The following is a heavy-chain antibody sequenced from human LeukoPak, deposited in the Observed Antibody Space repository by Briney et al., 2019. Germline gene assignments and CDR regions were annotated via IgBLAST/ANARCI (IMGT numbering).Heavy chain of an antibody. CDR3: ARGRTFGGVIVYYYYYGMDV. CDR1: GGSISSYY. V-gene: IGHV4-59*01. D-gene: IGHD3-16*02. Sequence: SETLSLTCTVSGGSISSYYWSRIRQPPGKGLEWIGYIYYSGSTNYNPSLKSRVTISVDTSKNQFSLKLSSVTAADTAVYYCARGRTFGGVIVYYYYYGMDVWGQGTTVTVSS. J-gene: IGHJ6*02. CDR2: IYYSGST.